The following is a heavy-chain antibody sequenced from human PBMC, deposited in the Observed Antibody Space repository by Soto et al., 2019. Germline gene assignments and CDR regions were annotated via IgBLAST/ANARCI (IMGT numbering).Heavy chain of an antibody. CDR2: IYYSGST. CDR1: GGSISSSSYY. J-gene: IGHJ4*02. D-gene: IGHD3-22*01. CDR3: ARPYYYDSSGYPGGAFDY. V-gene: IGHV4-39*01. Sequence: QLQLQESGPGLVKPSETLSLTCTVSGGSISSSSYYWGLIRQPPGKGLEWIGSIYYSGSTYYNPSLKSRVTISVDTSKNQFSLKLSSVTAADTAVYYCARPYYYDSSGYPGGAFDYWGQGTLVTVSS.